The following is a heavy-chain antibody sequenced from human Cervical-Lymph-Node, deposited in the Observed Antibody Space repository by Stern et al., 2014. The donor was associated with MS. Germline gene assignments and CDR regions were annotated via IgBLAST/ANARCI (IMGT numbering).Heavy chain of an antibody. D-gene: IGHD5-12*01. CDR3: ARDQTYVATGVRDLDYLEYYGMDV. CDR2: IIPILGMT. Sequence: QVQLVQSGAEVKKPGSSVKVSCKASGGTFSGYTISWVRQAPGQGLEWMGRIIPILGMTHYAQDFQGRITITADISTSTAYMNLSSLRSEDTAVYYCARDQTYVATGVRDLDYLEYYGMDVWGQGTTVTVSS. V-gene: IGHV1-69*08. CDR1: GGTFSGYT. J-gene: IGHJ6*02.